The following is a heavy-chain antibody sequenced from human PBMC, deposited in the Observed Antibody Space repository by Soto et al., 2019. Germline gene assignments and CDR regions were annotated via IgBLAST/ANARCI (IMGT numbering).Heavy chain of an antibody. V-gene: IGHV3-7*01. CDR2: IKQDGSEK. CDR1: GFTFSSYW. J-gene: IGHJ4*02. Sequence: GSLRLSCAASGFTFSSYWMSWVRQAPGKGLEWVANIKQDGSEKYYVDSVKGRFTISRDNAKNSLYLQMNSLRAEDTAVYYCARLLWFGELYWDYFDYWGQGTLVTVSS. CDR3: ARLLWFGELYWDYFDY. D-gene: IGHD3-10*01.